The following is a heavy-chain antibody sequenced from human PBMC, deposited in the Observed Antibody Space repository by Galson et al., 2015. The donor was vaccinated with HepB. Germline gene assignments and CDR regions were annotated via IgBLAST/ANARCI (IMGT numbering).Heavy chain of an antibody. CDR1: GFTFSSYA. D-gene: IGHD1-14*01. V-gene: IGHV3-23*01. CDR2: ISGSGDST. Sequence: SLRLSCAASGFTFSSYAMSWVRQAPAKGLECVSVISGSGDSTYYADSVKGRFTISRDNSKNTLYLQMNSLRAEDTAVYYCAKGMTGLDYWGQGTLVTVSS. J-gene: IGHJ4*02. CDR3: AKGMTGLDY.